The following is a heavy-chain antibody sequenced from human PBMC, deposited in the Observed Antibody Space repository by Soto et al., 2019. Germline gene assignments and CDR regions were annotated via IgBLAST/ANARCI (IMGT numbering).Heavy chain of an antibody. CDR3: TIEGAYPGPDFDY. CDR2: TKNKANTYTK. Sequence: PGWSLRLSCAASEFTFSDRYTEWVRQAPGKGLEWVGRTKNKANTYTKEYAASVNGRFTISRADSRKSVYLQMNSLKTDETAVYYCTIEGAYPGPDFDYWGQGTLVTVSS. D-gene: IGHD3-16*01. CDR1: EFTFSDRY. J-gene: IGHJ4*02. V-gene: IGHV3-72*01.